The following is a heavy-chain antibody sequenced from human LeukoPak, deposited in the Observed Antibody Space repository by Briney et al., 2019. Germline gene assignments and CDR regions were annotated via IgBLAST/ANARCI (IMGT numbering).Heavy chain of an antibody. D-gene: IGHD1-26*01. CDR1: GFTISKYG. CDR3: AKDRDGGATTTAKGFDC. Sequence: QTGGSLRLSCADSGFTISKYGMSWVRQAPGKGREWVSGISVSGSSTYYADSVRGRFTISRDNSKNTLYLQMSSLRAEDTAVYYCAKDRDGGATTTAKGFDCWGQGTLVTVSS. CDR2: ISVSGSST. J-gene: IGHJ4*02. V-gene: IGHV3-23*01.